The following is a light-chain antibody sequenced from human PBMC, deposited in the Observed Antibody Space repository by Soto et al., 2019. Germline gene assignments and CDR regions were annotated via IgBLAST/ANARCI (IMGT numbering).Light chain of an antibody. CDR2: EVT. CDR3: YSYTSSTSYI. Sequence: QSVLTQPASVSGSPGQSITISCTGTSNDIGRYNRVSWYQQRPDKAPRLILYEVTSRPSGISNRFSGAKSGNAASLTISGLQAEDEADYYCYSYTSSTSYIFGGGTKVTVL. V-gene: IGLV2-14*01. J-gene: IGLJ2*01. CDR1: SNDIGRYNR.